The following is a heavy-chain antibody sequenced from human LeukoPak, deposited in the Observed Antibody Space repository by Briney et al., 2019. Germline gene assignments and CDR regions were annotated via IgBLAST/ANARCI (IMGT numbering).Heavy chain of an antibody. Sequence: GGSLRLSCATSGFTVSNKYMNWVRQAPGKGLEWVSVIYSGGSTYYADSVKGRFTISRDNIKNTVYLQMNSLRAEDTAVYYCARETRPNYSGTYASPWFDPWGQGTLVTVSS. J-gene: IGHJ5*02. CDR3: ARETRPNYSGTYASPWFDP. CDR2: IYSGGST. V-gene: IGHV3-53*01. CDR1: GFTVSNKY. D-gene: IGHD1-26*01.